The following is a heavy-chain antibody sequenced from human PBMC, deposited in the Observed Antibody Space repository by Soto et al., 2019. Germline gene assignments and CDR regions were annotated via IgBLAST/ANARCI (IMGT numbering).Heavy chain of an antibody. V-gene: IGHV4-30-4*01. J-gene: IGHJ4*02. D-gene: IGHD1-1*01. CDR2: FHNSGSP. CDR3: ARGTTAEIVDS. Sequence: QVQLQESGPGLVRPSQTLSLTCSVSGASIYNCGYFWSWIRQSPGKGLEWIGHFHNSGSPYNNPSLNSRVSLSADTSMNQCYLSLTSLTAANTAMYYCARGTTAEIVDSWVQGILVTVSS. CDR1: GASIYNCGYF.